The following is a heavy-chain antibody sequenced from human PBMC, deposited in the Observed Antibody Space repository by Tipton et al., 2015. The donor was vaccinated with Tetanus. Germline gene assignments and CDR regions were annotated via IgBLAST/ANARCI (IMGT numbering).Heavy chain of an antibody. V-gene: IGHV3-23*01. Sequence: SGFTFNTYAMTWGRQAPGQGLEWVSAISGSDKTYFADSVKGRFTVSRDNSKNTVYLQMSSLRAEDTAVYYCAKGDWLDDWGQGTLVIVSS. D-gene: IGHD3/OR15-3a*01. CDR3: AKGDWLDD. J-gene: IGHJ4*02. CDR2: ISGSDKT. CDR1: GFTFNTYA.